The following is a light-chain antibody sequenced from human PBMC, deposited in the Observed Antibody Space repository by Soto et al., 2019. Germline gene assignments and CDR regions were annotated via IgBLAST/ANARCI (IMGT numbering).Light chain of an antibody. CDR3: QLYGSSMYT. J-gene: IGKJ2*01. Sequence: EIVLTQSPGTLSLSPGERATLSCRASQSVISTYLAWYQQKPGQAPRLLMYGGSGRATGIPDRFSGSGSGTDFTLTISRLEPEDFAVYYCQLYGSSMYTFGQGIKLEIK. V-gene: IGKV3-20*01. CDR1: QSVISTY. CDR2: GGS.